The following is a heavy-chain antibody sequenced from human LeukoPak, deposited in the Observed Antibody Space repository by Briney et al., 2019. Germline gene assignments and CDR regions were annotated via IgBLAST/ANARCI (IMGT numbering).Heavy chain of an antibody. CDR1: GLTFSDYA. J-gene: IGHJ4*02. CDR3: AKDYSXSXVADVFLEY. D-gene: IGHD2-21*01. Sequence: GGSLRLSCAASGLTFSDYAMSWFRQAPGKGLEYVAGITSGFTPLYADFVKGRFTVSRDNSKSTFHLQMNSLRAEDTAVYFCAKDYSXSXVADVFLEYXGQGTLVTVSS. CDR2: ITSGFTP. V-gene: IGHV3-23*01.